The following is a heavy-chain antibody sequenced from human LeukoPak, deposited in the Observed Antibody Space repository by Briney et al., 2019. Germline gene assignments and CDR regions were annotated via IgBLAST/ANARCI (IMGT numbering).Heavy chain of an antibody. Sequence: PGGSLRLSCAASGFTFSSYSMNWVRQAPGKGLEWVSSISSSSSYIYYADSVKGRFTISRDNAKNSLYLQMNSLRAEDTAVYYCARGWLLRPGYFDYWGQGTLVTVSS. CDR1: GFTFSSYS. CDR2: ISSSSSYI. CDR3: ARGWLLRPGYFDY. D-gene: IGHD2-15*01. V-gene: IGHV3-21*01. J-gene: IGHJ4*02.